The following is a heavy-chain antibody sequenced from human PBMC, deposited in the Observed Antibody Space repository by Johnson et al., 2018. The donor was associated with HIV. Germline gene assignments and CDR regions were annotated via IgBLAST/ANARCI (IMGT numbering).Heavy chain of an antibody. D-gene: IGHD3-3*01. Sequence: MQFVESGGGLVQPGGSLRLSCAASGFTFSSYAMSWVRQAPGKGLEWVSAISGSGGSTYYADSVKGRFTISRDNSKNTLYLQMNSLRAEDTAVYYCAKDSGYDFWSGYYTDDAFDIWGQGTMVTVSS. CDR3: AKDSGYDFWSGYYTDDAFDI. CDR1: GFTFSSYA. CDR2: ISGSGGST. V-gene: IGHV3-23*04. J-gene: IGHJ3*02.